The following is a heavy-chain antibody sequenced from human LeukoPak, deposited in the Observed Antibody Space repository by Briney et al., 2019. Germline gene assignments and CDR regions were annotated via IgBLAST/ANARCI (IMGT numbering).Heavy chain of an antibody. V-gene: IGHV3-30*18. Sequence: GGSLRLSCAASGFTFSSYGMHRVRQAPGKGLEWVAVISYDGSNKYYADSVKGRFTISRDNSKNTLYLQMNSLRAEDTAVYYCAKDRGARVRSIDYWGQGTLVTVSS. J-gene: IGHJ4*02. CDR2: ISYDGSNK. D-gene: IGHD4-17*01. CDR1: GFTFSSYG. CDR3: AKDRGARVRSIDY.